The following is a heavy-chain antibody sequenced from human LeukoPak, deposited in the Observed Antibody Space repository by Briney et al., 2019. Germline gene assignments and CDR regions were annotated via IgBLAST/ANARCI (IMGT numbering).Heavy chain of an antibody. Sequence: ASVKVSCKASGYTFTGYYIHWVRQAPGQGLEWMGWINPNSGGTNYAQKLQGRVTMTTDTSTSTAYMELRSLRSDDTAVYYCARDQRRGYYYDSSGTLGNYWGQGTLVTVSS. V-gene: IGHV1-2*02. CDR2: INPNSGGT. CDR1: GYTFTGYY. D-gene: IGHD3-22*01. J-gene: IGHJ4*02. CDR3: ARDQRRGYYYDSSGTLGNY.